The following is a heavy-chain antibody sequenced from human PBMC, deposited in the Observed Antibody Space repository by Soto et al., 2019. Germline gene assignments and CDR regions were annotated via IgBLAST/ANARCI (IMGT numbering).Heavy chain of an antibody. J-gene: IGHJ6*03. CDR2: MNPNSGNT. Sequence: ASVKVYCKASGYTFTIYDINWVRQATRQGLEWMGWMNPNSGNTGYAQKFQGRVTMTRNTSISTAYMELSSLRSEDTAVYYCARGSYFGYCSSTSCYYYYYYYMDVWGKGTTVTVSS. D-gene: IGHD2-2*01. V-gene: IGHV1-8*01. CDR3: ARGSYFGYCSSTSCYYYYYYYMDV. CDR1: GYTFTIYD.